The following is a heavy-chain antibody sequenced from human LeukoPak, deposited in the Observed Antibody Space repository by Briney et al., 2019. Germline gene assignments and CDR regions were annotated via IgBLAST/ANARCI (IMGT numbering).Heavy chain of an antibody. CDR3: ARHTDYTEYSYMDV. V-gene: IGHV4-34*01. J-gene: IGHJ6*03. D-gene: IGHD4-11*01. CDR1: GGSFSGYY. Sequence: SETLSLTCAVYGGSFSGYYWSWIRQPPGKGLEGIGEINHSGSTNYNPSLKSRVTISVDTSKNQFSLKLSSVTAADTAVYYCARHTDYTEYSYMDVWGKGTTVTVSS. CDR2: INHSGST.